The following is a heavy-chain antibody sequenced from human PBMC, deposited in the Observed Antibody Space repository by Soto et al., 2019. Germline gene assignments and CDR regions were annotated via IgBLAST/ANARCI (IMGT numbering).Heavy chain of an antibody. Sequence: GGSLRLSCAASGFTLSRNAMMRVRQAPGKGLEWVSGIVGTGTPYHADSVKGRFTISKDNSKNTLYLQMNSLRAEDTAVYYCARDAVYNDGLWLPDYWGPGTLVTVSS. CDR1: GFTLSRNA. CDR2: IVGTGTP. J-gene: IGHJ4*02. CDR3: ARDAVYNDGLWLPDY. D-gene: IGHD1-1*01. V-gene: IGHV3-23*01.